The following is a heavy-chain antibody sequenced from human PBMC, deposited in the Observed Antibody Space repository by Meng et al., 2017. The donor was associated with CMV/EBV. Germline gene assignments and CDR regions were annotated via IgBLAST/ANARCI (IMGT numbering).Heavy chain of an antibody. D-gene: IGHD3-3*01. CDR3: ARAALPAVTIFGVVIARSSPERQNGMDV. V-gene: IGHV1-2*02. Sequence: ASVKVSCKASGYTFTGYYMHWVRQAPGQGLEWMGWINPNSGGTNYAQKFQGRVTMTRDTSISTAYMELSRLRSDDTAVYYCARAALPAVTIFGVVIARSSPERQNGMDVWGQGTTVTVSS. CDR2: INPNSGGT. CDR1: GYTFTGYY. J-gene: IGHJ6*02.